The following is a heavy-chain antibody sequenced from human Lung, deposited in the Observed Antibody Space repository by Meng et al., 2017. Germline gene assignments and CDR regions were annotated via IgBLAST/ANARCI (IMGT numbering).Heavy chain of an antibody. CDR1: GNIVTRYG. Sequence: QVQLVQSGGEVKKPGASVKVSCKASGNIVTRYGITWVRQAPGQGLEWMGWISGYNGNTNYAQKLQGRVTMTTDTSTSTAYMELRSLRSDDTAVYYCARAEEEYCSGGSCPNFDFWGQGTLVTVSS. V-gene: IGHV1-18*01. J-gene: IGHJ4*02. CDR2: ISGYNGNT. CDR3: ARAEEEYCSGGSCPNFDF. D-gene: IGHD2-15*01.